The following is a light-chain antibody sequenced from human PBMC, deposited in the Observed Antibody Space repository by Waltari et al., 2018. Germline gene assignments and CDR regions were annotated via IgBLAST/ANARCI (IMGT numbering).Light chain of an antibody. J-gene: IGLJ3*02. CDR3: QVWASSTVM. Sequence: SYDLTQPLSVSVALGQTARITRGGNNIGTKNVHWYQQRPGQAPVLVIYRDNNRPSGIPDRFSGSNSGNAATLTISRAQAGDEADYYCQVWASSTVMFAGGTKLTVL. CDR1: NIGTKN. CDR2: RDN. V-gene: IGLV3-9*01.